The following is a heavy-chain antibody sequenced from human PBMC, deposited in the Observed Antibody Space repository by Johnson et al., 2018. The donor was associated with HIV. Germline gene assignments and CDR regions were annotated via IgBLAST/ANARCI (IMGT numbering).Heavy chain of an antibody. J-gene: IGHJ3*02. CDR1: GFTFSSYG. CDR2: IHYDGSNK. CDR3: AKGNGGYRRDAFDI. D-gene: IGHD5-12*01. Sequence: QVQLVESGGGVVQPGGSLRLSCAASGFTFSSYGMHWVRQAPGKGLEWVAFIHYDGSNKYYADSVKGRFTISRDNSKNTLYLQMNRLRAEDTAVYYCAKGNGGYRRDAFDIWGQGTMVTVSS. V-gene: IGHV3-30*02.